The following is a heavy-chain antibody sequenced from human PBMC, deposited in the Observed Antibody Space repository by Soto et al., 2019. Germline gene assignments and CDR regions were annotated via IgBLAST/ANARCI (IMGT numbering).Heavy chain of an antibody. Sequence: QITLKESGPTLVKPTQTLTLTCTFSGCSLSTSGVGVGWIRQPPGKALERLALIYWDDDKRYSPSLKSRLTITKDTSKNQVVLTMTNMDTVDTATYYCAHGGTLTIFGVVINWFDPWGQGTLVTVSS. CDR1: GCSLSTSGVG. V-gene: IGHV2-5*02. CDR3: AHGGTLTIFGVVINWFDP. D-gene: IGHD3-3*01. J-gene: IGHJ5*02. CDR2: IYWDDDK.